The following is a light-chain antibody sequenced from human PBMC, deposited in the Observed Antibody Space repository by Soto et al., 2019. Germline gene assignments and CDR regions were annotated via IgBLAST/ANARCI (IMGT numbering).Light chain of an antibody. CDR1: QSISPY. CDR2: DAS. Sequence: DIQMTQSPSSLSASVGDRVTITCRASQSISPYLNWYQQRPGKAPKLLIYDASTLHSGVPSRFTAVGSRANVTLPITGLQPEDFATYYCHQTYSSSANSFGPGTKVEI. V-gene: IGKV1-39*01. CDR3: HQTYSSSANS. J-gene: IGKJ2*03.